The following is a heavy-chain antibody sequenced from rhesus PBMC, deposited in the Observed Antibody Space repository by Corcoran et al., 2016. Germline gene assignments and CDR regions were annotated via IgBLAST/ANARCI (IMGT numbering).Heavy chain of an antibody. J-gene: IGHJ2*01. CDR2: INPYNRNT. D-gene: IGHD4-23*01. Sequence: QVQLVQSGAEVKKPGSSVKVSCKASGYTFTHYYMKWVRQAPRQGLEWMGWINPYNRNTKYAQKCQGRGTMTRDTSTSPAYMELSRLRSEDTAVYYCARDSPYRDKYFDLWGPGTPITISS. CDR3: ARDSPYRDKYFDL. V-gene: IGHV1S2*01. CDR1: GYTFTHYY.